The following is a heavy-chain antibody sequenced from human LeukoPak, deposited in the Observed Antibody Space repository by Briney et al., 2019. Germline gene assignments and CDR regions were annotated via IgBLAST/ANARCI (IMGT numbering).Heavy chain of an antibody. J-gene: IGHJ3*02. Sequence: PSETLSLTCAVHGGSFSGYYWSWIRQPPGKGLEWIRGINHSGSTNYNPSLKSRVTISVDTSKNQFSLKLSSVTAADTAVYYCARGKRRGTYYYDSSGYYRDAFDIWGQGTMVTVSS. CDR3: ARGKRRGTYYYDSSGYYRDAFDI. CDR2: INHSGST. D-gene: IGHD3-22*01. CDR1: GGSFSGYY. V-gene: IGHV4-34*01.